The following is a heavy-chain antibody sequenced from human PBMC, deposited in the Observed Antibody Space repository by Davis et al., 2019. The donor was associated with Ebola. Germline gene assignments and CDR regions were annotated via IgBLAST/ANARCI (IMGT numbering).Heavy chain of an antibody. CDR2: VSAYNGNT. Sequence: AASVKVSCKASGYTFTSYAMHWVRQAPGQGLEWMGWVSAYNGNTNYAQKLQGRVTMTTDTSTSTAYMELRSLRSDDTAVYYCARSTIYWFDPWGQGTLVTVSS. CDR1: GYTFTSYA. J-gene: IGHJ5*02. D-gene: IGHD2-21*01. V-gene: IGHV1-18*01. CDR3: ARSTIYWFDP.